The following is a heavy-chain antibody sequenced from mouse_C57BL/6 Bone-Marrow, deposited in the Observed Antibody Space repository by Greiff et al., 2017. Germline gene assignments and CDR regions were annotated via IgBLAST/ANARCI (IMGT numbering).Heavy chain of an antibody. Sequence: EVQLQQSGPELVKPGASVKISCKASGYSFTDYNMNWVKQSNGKSLEWIGVINPNYGTTSYNQKFKGKATLTAEKSSSTAYMQLSSLTSEDSAVYFCAGSVYYYGSSDAMDYWGQGTSVTVSS. V-gene: IGHV1-39*01. D-gene: IGHD1-1*01. CDR2: INPNYGTT. CDR3: AGSVYYYGSSDAMDY. J-gene: IGHJ4*01. CDR1: GYSFTDYN.